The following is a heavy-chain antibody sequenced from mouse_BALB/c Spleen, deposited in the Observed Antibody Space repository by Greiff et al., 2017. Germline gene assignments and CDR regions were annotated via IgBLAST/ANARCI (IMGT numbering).Heavy chain of an antibody. CDR3: ARAPYGYDGFDY. Sequence: EVQRVESGGGLVKPGGSLKLSCAASGFTFSSYAMSWVRQTPEKRLEWVASISSGGSTYYPDSVKGRFTISRDNARNILYLQMSSLRSEDTAMYYCARAPYGYDGFDYWGQGTTLTVSS. D-gene: IGHD2-2*01. J-gene: IGHJ2*01. CDR1: GFTFSSYA. CDR2: ISSGGST. V-gene: IGHV5-6-5*01.